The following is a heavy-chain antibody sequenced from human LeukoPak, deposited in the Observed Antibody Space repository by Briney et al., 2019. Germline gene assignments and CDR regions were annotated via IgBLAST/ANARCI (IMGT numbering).Heavy chain of an antibody. D-gene: IGHD6-13*01. CDR3: ARYALAGYYFDY. Sequence: SETLSLTCTVSGGSISSYYWSWIRQPPGKGLEWIAFTSFSGNTNYKPSLKSRITISLDTSMNQLSLKLRSVTAADTAVYYCARYALAGYYFDYWGQGTLATVSS. CDR2: TSFSGNT. CDR1: GGSISSYY. J-gene: IGHJ4*02. V-gene: IGHV4-59*01.